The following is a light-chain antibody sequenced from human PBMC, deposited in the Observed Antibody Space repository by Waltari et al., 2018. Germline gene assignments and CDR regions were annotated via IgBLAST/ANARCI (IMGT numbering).Light chain of an antibody. Sequence: DIQMTQTPSSLSASVGDRVTITCRASQTIIRYLHWYQQKLAKAPNLLIYAASSFQSGVPLRFSGSGSGRDFTLIITSLQPEDCATYYWQQSYSFTRTFGQGTKVEIK. V-gene: IGKV1-39*01. CDR2: AAS. CDR3: QQSYSFTRT. CDR1: QTIIRY. J-gene: IGKJ1*01.